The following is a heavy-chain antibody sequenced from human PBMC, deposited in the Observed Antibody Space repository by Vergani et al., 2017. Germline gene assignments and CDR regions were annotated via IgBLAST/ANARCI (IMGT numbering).Heavy chain of an antibody. Sequence: EVQLLESGGGLVQPGGSLRLSCAASGFTLSSYAMSWVRQAPGKGLEWVSAISGSGGSTYYADSVKGRFTISRDNSKNTLYLQMNSLRAEDTAVYYCATAYDFWSGFDYWGQGTLVTVSS. CDR2: ISGSGGST. CDR1: GFTLSSYA. V-gene: IGHV3-23*01. D-gene: IGHD3-3*01. J-gene: IGHJ4*02. CDR3: ATAYDFWSGFDY.